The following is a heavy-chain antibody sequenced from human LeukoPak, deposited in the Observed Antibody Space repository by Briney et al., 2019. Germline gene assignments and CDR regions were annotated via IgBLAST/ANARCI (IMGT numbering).Heavy chain of an antibody. CDR3: AVIRRYTNSWPLDY. Sequence: TGGSLRLSCAASGFTFSNAWMSWIRQAPGKGLEWVGRIKSKTDGGTTDYVAPVKGRFTISRDDSKNTVYLQMNSLKTEDTAVYYCAVIRRYTNSWPLDYWGQGALVTVSS. J-gene: IGHJ4*02. CDR1: GFTFSNAW. CDR2: IKSKTDGGTT. V-gene: IGHV3-15*01. D-gene: IGHD1-14*01.